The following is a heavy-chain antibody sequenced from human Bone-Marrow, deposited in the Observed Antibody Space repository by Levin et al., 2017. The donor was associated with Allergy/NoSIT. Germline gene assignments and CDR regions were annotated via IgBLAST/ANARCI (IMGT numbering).Heavy chain of an antibody. CDR3: ARRNDFWSRTHGGYYFFMDV. CDR2: ISGSSSYI. V-gene: IGHV3-21*01. J-gene: IGHJ6*03. CDR1: GFTFSSYT. D-gene: IGHD3-3*01. Sequence: TSETLSLTCAASGFTFSSYTMNWVRQAPGKGLEWVSSISGSSSYITFSDSVKGRLTISRDNAKNSLFLQMNNLRAEDTAVYYCARRNDFWSRTHGGYYFFMDVWGTGTTVTVSS.